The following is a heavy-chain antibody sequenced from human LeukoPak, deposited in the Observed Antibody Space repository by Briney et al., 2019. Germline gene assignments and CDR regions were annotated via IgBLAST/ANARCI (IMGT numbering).Heavy chain of an antibody. D-gene: IGHD2-8*01. CDR3: ARIISCTNCVCYQYTDY. CDR1: GYTFTSYD. V-gene: IGHV1-8*01. CDR2: MNPNSGNT. Sequence: GASVKVSCKASGYTFTSYDINWVRQATGQGLEWMGWMNPNSGNTGYAQKFQGRVTMTRNTSISTAYMELSSLRAEDTAVYYCARIISCTNCVCYQYTDYWGQGTLVTVSS. J-gene: IGHJ4*02.